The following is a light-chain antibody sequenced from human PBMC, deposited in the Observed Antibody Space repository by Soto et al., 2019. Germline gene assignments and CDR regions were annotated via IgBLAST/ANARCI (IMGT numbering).Light chain of an antibody. Sequence: DIQMTQSPSTLSASVGDRVTITCRVSQSINSWLAWYQQKPGKAPKLLIYKASSLESGVPSRFSGSGSGTEFTLTISSLQSDDFATYYCQQYNTYVTFGGGTKVEIK. CDR1: QSINSW. V-gene: IGKV1-5*03. CDR3: QQYNTYVT. J-gene: IGKJ4*01. CDR2: KAS.